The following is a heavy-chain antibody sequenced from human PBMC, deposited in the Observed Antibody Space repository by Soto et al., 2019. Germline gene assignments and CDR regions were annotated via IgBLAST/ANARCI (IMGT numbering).Heavy chain of an antibody. J-gene: IGHJ4*02. CDR3: AREVPTPYYFDY. CDR2: IYYSGST. CDR1: GDSISSGGGYY. Sequence: QVQLQESGPGLVKPSQTLSLTCTVSGDSISSGGGYYWSWIRQHPGKGLEWIGYIYYSGSTHYNPSLKRRVTISLDTSKNQFSLKLRSVTAADTAVYYCAREVPTPYYFDYWGQGTLVTVSS. V-gene: IGHV4-31*03.